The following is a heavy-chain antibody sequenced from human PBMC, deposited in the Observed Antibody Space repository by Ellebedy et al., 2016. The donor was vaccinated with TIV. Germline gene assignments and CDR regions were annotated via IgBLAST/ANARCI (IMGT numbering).Heavy chain of an antibody. CDR2: IHTSGST. J-gene: IGHJ4*02. CDR3: ARVSGGRLDY. Sequence: GSLRLSXTVSGGSISSYYWSWIRQPAGKGLELLGRIHTSGSTNYNTSLKSRVTMSVDTSKNQFSLKLNSVTAADTAVYYCARVSGGRLDYWGQGSLVTVSS. D-gene: IGHD4-23*01. V-gene: IGHV4-4*07. CDR1: GGSISSYY.